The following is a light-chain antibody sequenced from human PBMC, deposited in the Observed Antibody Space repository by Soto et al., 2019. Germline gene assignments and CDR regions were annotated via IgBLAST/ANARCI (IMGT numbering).Light chain of an antibody. CDR1: QSVSSN. V-gene: IGKV3-15*01. CDR2: GAS. Sequence: EVVMTQSPSTLSVSPVERSTLSFIASQSVSSNLAWYQQKHGQAPRLLIYGASTRATGIPARFSGSGSGTEFTLTISSLQSEDFAVYYCQQYDNWPPITFGQGTRLEIK. CDR3: QQYDNWPPIT. J-gene: IGKJ5*01.